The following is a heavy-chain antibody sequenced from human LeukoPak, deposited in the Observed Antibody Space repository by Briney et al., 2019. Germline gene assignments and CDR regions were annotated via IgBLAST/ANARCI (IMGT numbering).Heavy chain of an antibody. Sequence: SVKVSCKASGGTFSSYAISWVRQAPGQGLEWMGGIILILGIANYAQKFQGRVTITADKSTSTAYMELSSLRSEDTAVYYCARDMGYMYCSGGSCYSEWGQGTLVTVSS. J-gene: IGHJ4*02. CDR1: GGTFSSYA. D-gene: IGHD2-15*01. CDR3: ARDMGYMYCSGGSCYSE. CDR2: IILILGIA. V-gene: IGHV1-69*10.